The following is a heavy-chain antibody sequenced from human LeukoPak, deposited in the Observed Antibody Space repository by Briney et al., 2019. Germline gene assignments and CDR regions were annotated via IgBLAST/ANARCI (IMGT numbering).Heavy chain of an antibody. Sequence: GASVKVSCKASGYTFTSYAMNWVRQAPGQGLEWMGWINTNTGNPTYAQGFTGRFVFSLDTSVSTAYLQISSLKAEDTAVYYCARGRITMVRGVLETNWFDPWGQGTLVTVSS. CDR2: INTNTGNP. CDR3: ARGRITMVRGVLETNWFDP. V-gene: IGHV7-4-1*02. J-gene: IGHJ5*02. CDR1: GYTFTSYA. D-gene: IGHD3-10*01.